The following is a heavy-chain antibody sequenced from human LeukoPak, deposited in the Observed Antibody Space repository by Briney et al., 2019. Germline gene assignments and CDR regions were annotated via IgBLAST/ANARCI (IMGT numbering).Heavy chain of an antibody. J-gene: IGHJ3*01. D-gene: IGHD3-22*01. CDR1: GYRFNAYW. CDR3: ARPNITSYYDSRGYDAFDA. CDR2: IYPDDSDT. V-gene: IGHV5-51*01. Sequence: GESLKISCQGSGYRFNAYWIAWVRQMPGKGLEWMGIIYPDDSDTRYSPSFQGQVTISADKSVRTAYLQWSSLKASDTAMYYCARPNITSYYDSRGYDAFDAWGQGTMVTVSS.